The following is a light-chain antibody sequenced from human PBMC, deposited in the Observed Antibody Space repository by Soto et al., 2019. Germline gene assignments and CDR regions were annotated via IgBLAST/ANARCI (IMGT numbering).Light chain of an antibody. CDR1: SSDVGGYNY. V-gene: IGLV2-14*01. Sequence: QSALTQPASVSGSPGQSITISCTGTSSDVGGYNYVSWYQQHPGKAPKLMIYDVSNRPSGVSNRFSGSKSGNTAPLTISGLQAEDEADYYCSSYTSSSTYYVFGTGTKVTV. CDR2: DVS. J-gene: IGLJ1*01. CDR3: SSYTSSSTYYV.